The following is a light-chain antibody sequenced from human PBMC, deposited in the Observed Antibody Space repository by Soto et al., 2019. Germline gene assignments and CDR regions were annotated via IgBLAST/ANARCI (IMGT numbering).Light chain of an antibody. Sequence: QSVLTQPASVSGSPGQSITISCTGTSSDVGGYNYVSWYQQHTGKATKLMIYEVSNRPSGVSNRFSGSKSGTTASLTISGLQAEDEADYYCSSSTSSSTLGVFGTGTKVTV. CDR3: SSSTSSSTLGV. CDR2: EVS. CDR1: SSDVGGYNY. J-gene: IGLJ1*01. V-gene: IGLV2-14*01.